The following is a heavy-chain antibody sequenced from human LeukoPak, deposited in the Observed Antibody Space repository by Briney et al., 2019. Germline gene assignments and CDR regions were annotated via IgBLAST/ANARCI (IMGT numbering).Heavy chain of an antibody. D-gene: IGHD3-16*01. CDR1: GFTVSSNY. CDR3: ARHLGEARDY. J-gene: IGHJ4*02. V-gene: IGHV3-11*01. CDR2: ISSSGSTI. Sequence: GGSLRLSCAASGFTVSSNYMSWVRQAPGKGLEWVSYISSSGSTIYYADSVKGRFTISRDNAKNSLYLQMNSLRAEDTAVYYCARHLGEARDYWGQGTLVTVSS.